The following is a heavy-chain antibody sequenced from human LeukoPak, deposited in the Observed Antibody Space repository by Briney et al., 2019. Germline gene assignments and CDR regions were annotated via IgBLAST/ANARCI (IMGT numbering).Heavy chain of an antibody. Sequence: SETLSLTCAVSGGSISSDTYYWSWIRQPPGKGLEWIGYIYYSGSTYYTPSLKSRVTISVDTSKTQFSLKLSSVTAADTAVYYCARQNDYRGEFDFWGQGTLVTVSS. D-gene: IGHD4-11*01. CDR2: IYYSGST. V-gene: IGHV4-39*01. CDR3: ARQNDYRGEFDF. J-gene: IGHJ4*02. CDR1: GGSISSDTYY.